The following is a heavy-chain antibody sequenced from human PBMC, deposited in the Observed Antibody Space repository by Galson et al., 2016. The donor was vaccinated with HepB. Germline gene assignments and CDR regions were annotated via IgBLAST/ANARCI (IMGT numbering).Heavy chain of an antibody. D-gene: IGHD2-8*01. CDR3: ARESLMRGSFDY. CDR1: GGTFSSYA. Sequence: SVKVSCKASGGTFSSYAISWVRQAPGQGLEWMGGIIPIFGTANYAQKFQGRVTITADESTSTAYMELSSLRSEDTAVYCCARESLMRGSFDYWGQGTLVTVSS. CDR2: IIPIFGTA. V-gene: IGHV1-69*13. J-gene: IGHJ4*02.